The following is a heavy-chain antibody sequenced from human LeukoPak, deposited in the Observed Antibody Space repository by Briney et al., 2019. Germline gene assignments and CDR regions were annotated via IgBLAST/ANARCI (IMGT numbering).Heavy chain of an antibody. V-gene: IGHV4-4*02. D-gene: IGHD6-19*01. CDR1: GGSISSSYW. CDR2: IYHSGST. J-gene: IGHJ4*02. CDR3: ARPGIAVAGPIDY. Sequence: SETLSLTCAVSGGSISSSYWWSWIRQPPGKGLEWIGEIYHSGSTNYNLSLKSRVTISVDTSKNQFSLKLSSVTAADTAVYYCARPGIAVAGPIDYWGQGTLVTVSS.